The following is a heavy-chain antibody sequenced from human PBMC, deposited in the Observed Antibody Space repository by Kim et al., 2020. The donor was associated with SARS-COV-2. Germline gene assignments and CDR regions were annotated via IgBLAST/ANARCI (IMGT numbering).Heavy chain of an antibody. V-gene: IGHV3-33*01. Sequence: GGSLRLSCEASGFTFSSYGMHWVRQAPGKGLEWVAVIWYDTSNAFYVNSVRGRFIISRDNSKNTLHLQMNSLRAEDTGVYYCVRGIHANYDFWMNPGDYWGQGTLVTVSA. CDR2: IWYDTSNA. J-gene: IGHJ4*02. CDR1: GFTFSSYG. D-gene: IGHD3-3*01. CDR3: VRGIHANYDFWMNPGDY.